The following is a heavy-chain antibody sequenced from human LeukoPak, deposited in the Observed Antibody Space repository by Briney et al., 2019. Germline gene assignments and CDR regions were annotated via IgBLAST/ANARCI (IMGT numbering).Heavy chain of an antibody. CDR2: INHSGST. J-gene: IGHJ3*01. V-gene: IGHV4-34*01. D-gene: IGHD5-12*01. CDR1: GGSFSGYY. Sequence: PSETLSLTCAVYGGSFSGYYWSWIRQPPGKGLEWIGEINHSGSTNYNPSLKSRVTISVDTSKNQFSLKLSSVTAADTAVYYCARSGYGGYDMVDAFDLWGQGTMVTVSS. CDR3: ARSGYGGYDMVDAFDL.